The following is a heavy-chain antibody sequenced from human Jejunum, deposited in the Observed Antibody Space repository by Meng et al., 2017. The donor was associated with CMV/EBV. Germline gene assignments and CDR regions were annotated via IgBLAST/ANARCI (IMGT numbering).Heavy chain of an antibody. CDR3: ATGERQWQLLLDC. D-gene: IGHD2-15*01. CDR1: TFTFSTYA. CDR2: IYSNGIDR. V-gene: IGHV3-23*03. J-gene: IGHJ4*02. Sequence: ASTFTFSTYAMSWVRQAPGKGLEWVSLIYSNGIDRYYADSVKGRFTISRDNSKNTLFLEMNSLRAEDTGVYYCATGERQWQLLLDCWGQGTLVTVSS.